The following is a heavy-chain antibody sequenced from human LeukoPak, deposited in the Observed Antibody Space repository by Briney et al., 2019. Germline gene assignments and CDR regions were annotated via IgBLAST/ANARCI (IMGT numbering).Heavy chain of an antibody. CDR2: INPDSGGT. V-gene: IGHV1-2*02. CDR1: GYTFTGFY. J-gene: IGHJ4*02. CDR3: ARGDYYDSRGFRW. D-gene: IGHD3-22*01. Sequence: ASVKVSCKASGYTFTGFYIHWVRQAPGQGLEWMGWINPDSGGTNYAQKFQSRVTMTRNTSISTAYMELSRLRADDTAVYYCARGDYYDSRGFRWWGQGTLVTVSS.